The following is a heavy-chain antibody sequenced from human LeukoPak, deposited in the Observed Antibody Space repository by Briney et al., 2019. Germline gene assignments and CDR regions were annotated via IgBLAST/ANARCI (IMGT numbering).Heavy chain of an antibody. CDR1: GGSLNSYY. CDR3: ALRGY. V-gene: IGHV4-34*01. J-gene: IGHJ4*02. Sequence: PSETLSLTRAVSGGSLNSYYWSWIRQSPGKGLEWIGEVDHRGNAKYNPSLKGRVTMSVDTSKNHLSLKLTSVTAADTAVYYCALRGYWGQGTLVTVSS. CDR2: VDHRGNA.